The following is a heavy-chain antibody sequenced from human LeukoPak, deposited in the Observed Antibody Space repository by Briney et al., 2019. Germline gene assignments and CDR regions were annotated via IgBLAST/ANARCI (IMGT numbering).Heavy chain of an antibody. CDR2: IYYSGST. CDR3: ARGNWNYREFDY. D-gene: IGHD1-7*01. V-gene: IGHV4-30-4*08. J-gene: IGHJ4*02. Sequence: SETLSLTCTVSGGSISSGDYYWSWIRQPPGKGLEWIGRIYYSGSTYYNPSLKSRVTISVDTSKKQFSLKLSSVTAADTAVYYCARGNWNYREFDYWGQGTLVTVSS. CDR1: GGSISSGDYY.